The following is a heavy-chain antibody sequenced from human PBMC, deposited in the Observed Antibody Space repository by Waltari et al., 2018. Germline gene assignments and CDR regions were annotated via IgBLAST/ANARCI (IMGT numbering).Heavy chain of an antibody. Sequence: EVQLVESGGGLVQPGGSLRLSCAASGMAFTTYSMNWFRQAPGKGLEWISYVSGDSGYIYYADSVRGRFTISRDNAQNSMYLQMNNLRADDTAVYYCAGIRRGFWFFDLWGRGTLVTVSS. CDR1: GMAFTTYS. CDR2: VSGDSGYI. J-gene: IGHJ2*01. V-gene: IGHV3-48*04. D-gene: IGHD3-10*01. CDR3: AGIRRGFWFFDL.